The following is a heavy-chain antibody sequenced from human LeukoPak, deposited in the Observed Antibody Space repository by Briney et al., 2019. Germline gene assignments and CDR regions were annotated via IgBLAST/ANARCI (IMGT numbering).Heavy chain of an antibody. V-gene: IGHV3-21*01. Sequence: GSLRLSCAASGFTFSSYSMNWVRQAPGKGLEWVSSISSSSRFIYYADSLKGRFTISRDNAKNSLYLQMNSLRPEDTSVYFCARSPTSWYFDYWGQGTLVTVSS. J-gene: IGHJ4*02. D-gene: IGHD2-2*01. CDR1: GFTFSSYS. CDR2: ISSSSRFI. CDR3: ARSPTSWYFDY.